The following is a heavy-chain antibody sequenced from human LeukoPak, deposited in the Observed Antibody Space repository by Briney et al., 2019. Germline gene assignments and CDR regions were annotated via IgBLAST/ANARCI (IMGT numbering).Heavy chain of an antibody. CDR1: GGTFSSYA. CDR3: ARDLRDILTGYLGPSDY. J-gene: IGHJ4*02. D-gene: IGHD3-9*01. CDR2: IIPILGIA. V-gene: IGHV1-69*04. Sequence: ASVKVSCKASGGTFSSYAISWVRQAPGQGLEWMGRIIPILGIANYAQKFQGRVTITADKSTSTAYMELSSLRSEDTAVYYCARDLRDILTGYLGPSDYWGQGTLVTVSS.